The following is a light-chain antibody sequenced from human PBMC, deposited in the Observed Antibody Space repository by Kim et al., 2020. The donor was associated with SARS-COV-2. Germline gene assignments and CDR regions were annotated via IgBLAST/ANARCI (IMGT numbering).Light chain of an antibody. CDR3: QAWESRTAYV. CDR2: EDQ. Sequence: GQTAGSTCCGDEMGGKYVGWYQQKTGGAPVMVMYEDQRRRSGVTEQCSGANSGRTAALTISGAQAMKEADYYCQAWESRTAYVFGTGTKVTVL. CDR1: EMGGKY. V-gene: IGLV3-1*01. J-gene: IGLJ1*01.